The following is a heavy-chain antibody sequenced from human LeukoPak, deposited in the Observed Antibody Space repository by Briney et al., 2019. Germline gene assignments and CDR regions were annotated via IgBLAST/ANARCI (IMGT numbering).Heavy chain of an antibody. CDR1: GFTFSSYA. CDR2: ISYDGSNK. D-gene: IGHD6-6*01. Sequence: GGSLRLSCAASGFTFSSYAMHWVRQAPGKGLEWVAVISYDGSNKYYADSVKGRFTISRDNSKNTLYLQMNSLRAEDTAVYYCARESAGTYSSSSSPLDYMDVWGKGTTVTVSS. V-gene: IGHV3-30-3*01. CDR3: ARESAGTYSSSSSPLDYMDV. J-gene: IGHJ6*03.